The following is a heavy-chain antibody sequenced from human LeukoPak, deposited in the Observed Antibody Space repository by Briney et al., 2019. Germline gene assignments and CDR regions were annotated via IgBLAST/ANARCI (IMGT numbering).Heavy chain of an antibody. CDR1: GYTFSIYG. Sequence: ASVRVSCKASGYTFSIYGISWVRQAPGQGLEWMGWISAYNGNTNYAQKLQGRVTMTTDTSTSTAYMELRSLRSDDTAVYYCARDTRSGPKSDYWGQGTLVTVSS. V-gene: IGHV1-18*01. CDR3: ARDTRSGPKSDY. J-gene: IGHJ4*02. CDR2: ISAYNGNT. D-gene: IGHD3-3*01.